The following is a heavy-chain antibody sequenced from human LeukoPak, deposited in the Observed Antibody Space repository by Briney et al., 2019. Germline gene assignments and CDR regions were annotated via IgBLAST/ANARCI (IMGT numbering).Heavy chain of an antibody. Sequence: ASVKVSCKASGYPFTSYNVNWVRQATGQGLEWMGWMNTNSGNTGYSQNFQGRVTMTRDTSISTAYMELSSLMSEDTAVYYCARGLPKAVFGVVIEDWGQGTLVTVSP. CDR2: MNTNSGNT. CDR3: ARGLPKAVFGVVIED. V-gene: IGHV1-8*01. J-gene: IGHJ1*01. CDR1: GYPFTSYN. D-gene: IGHD3-3*01.